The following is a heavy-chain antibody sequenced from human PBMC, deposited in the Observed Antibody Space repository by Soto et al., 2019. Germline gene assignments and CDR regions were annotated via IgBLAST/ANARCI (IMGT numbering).Heavy chain of an antibody. D-gene: IGHD2-15*01. CDR2: MNPNTGNT. Sequence: QVQLVQSGAEVKKPGASVRVSCKASGYTFTSSDVYWVRQATGQGLELMGWMNPNTGNTGYAQKFQGRVTMTRNTSISTAYMELSSLRSEDMTVYYCASGSNHCSGGSCYSDWFDPWGQGTPVTVSS. V-gene: IGHV1-8*01. CDR1: GYTFTSSD. J-gene: IGHJ5*02. CDR3: ASGSNHCSGGSCYSDWFDP.